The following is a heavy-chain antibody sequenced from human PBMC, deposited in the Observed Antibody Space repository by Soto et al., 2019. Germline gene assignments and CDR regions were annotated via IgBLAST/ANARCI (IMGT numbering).Heavy chain of an antibody. CDR2: ISHSGNT. V-gene: IGHV4-61*03. CDR3: AREENPLARYGGDLDY. D-gene: IGHD3-16*01. J-gene: IGHJ4*02. CDR1: CGSVSSGNYH. Sequence: SETLSLTCTVSCGSVSSGNYHWSWIRQPPGKGLEWIGHISHSGNTHYNPSLKSRVTISVDTSKNHFTLTLISTTAADTAMYYCAREENPLARYGGDLDYWGQGTLVTVSS.